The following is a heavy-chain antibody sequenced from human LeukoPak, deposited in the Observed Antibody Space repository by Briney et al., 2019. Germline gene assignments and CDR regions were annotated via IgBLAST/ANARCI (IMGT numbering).Heavy chain of an antibody. CDR2: ISGSGGST. CDR1: GFTFSSYA. CDR3: AKELSSRPHYYDSSGYSLDAFDI. D-gene: IGHD3-22*01. V-gene: IGHV3-23*01. Sequence: GGSLRLSCAASGFTFSSYAMSWVRQAPGKGLEWVPAISGSGGSTYYADSVKGRFTISRDNSKNTLYLQMNSLRAEDTAVYYCAKELSSRPHYYDSSGYSLDAFDIWGQGTMVTVSS. J-gene: IGHJ3*02.